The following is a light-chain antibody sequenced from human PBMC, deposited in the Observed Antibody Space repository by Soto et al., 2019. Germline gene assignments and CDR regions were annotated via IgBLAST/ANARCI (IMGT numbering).Light chain of an antibody. CDR3: QHYYTTPRT. V-gene: IGKV4-1*01. CDR1: RSVLYNSNNKNY. CDR2: WAS. J-gene: IGKJ2*01. Sequence: DIVMSQSPDSLAVSLGERATINCKSSRSVLYNSNNKNYLAWYQQKPGQHPKLLIYWASTRESGVPHRFSGSGSETDFTLTIRSLQAEDVAVYYCQHYYTTPRTFGQGTKLEIK.